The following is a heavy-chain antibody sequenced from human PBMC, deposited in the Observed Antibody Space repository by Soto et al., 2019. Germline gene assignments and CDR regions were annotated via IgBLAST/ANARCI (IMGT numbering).Heavy chain of an antibody. CDR1: GFTFSSYA. Sequence: HHGCSLRLCCAASGFTFSSYAMSWVRQAPGKGLEWVSAISGSGGSTYYADSVKGRFTISRDNSKNTLYLQMNSLRAEDTAVYYCAKNMGSSGYYPHDYWGQGTLVTVSS. V-gene: IGHV3-23*01. D-gene: IGHD3-22*01. CDR2: ISGSGGST. CDR3: AKNMGSSGYYPHDY. J-gene: IGHJ4*02.